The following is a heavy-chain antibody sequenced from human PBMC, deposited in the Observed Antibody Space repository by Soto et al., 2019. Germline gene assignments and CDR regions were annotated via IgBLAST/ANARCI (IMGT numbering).Heavy chain of an antibody. V-gene: IGHV3-33*01. CDR1: GFTFSSYG. D-gene: IGHD2-15*01. CDR3: ARDRHGSANYYYYMDV. CDR2: IWYDGSNK. Sequence: PGGSLRLSCAASGFTFSSYGMHWVRQAPGKGLEWVAVIWYDGSNKYYADSVKGRFTISRDNSKNTLYLQMNSLRAEDTAVYYCARDRHGSANYYYYMDVWGKGTTVTVSS. J-gene: IGHJ6*03.